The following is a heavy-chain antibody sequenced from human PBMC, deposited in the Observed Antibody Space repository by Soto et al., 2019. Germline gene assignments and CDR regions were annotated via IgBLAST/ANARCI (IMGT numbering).Heavy chain of an antibody. J-gene: IGHJ4*01. D-gene: IGHD4-4*01. CDR1: GYPFSDNN. V-gene: IGHV1-2*04. CDR2: LNPYSGAT. Sequence: QVHPVQSGAEVKKTGASVKVSCKASGYPFSDNNIHWVRQAPGQGLESRGGLNPYSGATNYAAKLQGSVTVALDESISTSYVELNVLNSEDTAVYYCATARRGTVSLRADWGQGTLVTVSP. CDR3: ATARRGTVSLRAD.